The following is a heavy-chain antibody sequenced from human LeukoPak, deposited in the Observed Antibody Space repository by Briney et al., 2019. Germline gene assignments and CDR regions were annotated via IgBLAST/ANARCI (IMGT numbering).Heavy chain of an antibody. Sequence: GASVKVSCKASGYTFTGYYMHWVRQAPGQGLEWMGWINPNSGGTNYAQKFQGRVTMTRDTSISTAYMELSRLRSDDTAVYYCARSLASSSWPRYYYYYGMDVWGQGTTVTVSS. CDR2: INPNSGGT. D-gene: IGHD6-13*01. V-gene: IGHV1-2*02. J-gene: IGHJ6*02. CDR3: ARSLASSSWPRYYYYYGMDV. CDR1: GYTFTGYY.